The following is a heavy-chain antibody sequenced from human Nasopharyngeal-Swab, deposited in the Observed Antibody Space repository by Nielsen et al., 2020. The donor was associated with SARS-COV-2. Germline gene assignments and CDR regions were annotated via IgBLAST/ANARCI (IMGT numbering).Heavy chain of an antibody. D-gene: IGHD1-26*01. V-gene: IGHV3-33*01. CDR2: IWYDGSNK. J-gene: IGHJ4*02. Sequence: GSLKISCAASGFTFSSYGMHWVRQAPGKGLEWVAVIWYDGSNKYYADSVKGRFTISRDNSKNTLYLQMNSLRAEDTAVYYCARGGVGSYHRLVDDYWGQGTLVTVSS. CDR3: ARGGVGSYHRLVDDY. CDR1: GFTFSSYG.